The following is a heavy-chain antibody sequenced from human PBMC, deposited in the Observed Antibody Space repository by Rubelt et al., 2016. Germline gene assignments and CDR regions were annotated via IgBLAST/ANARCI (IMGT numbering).Heavy chain of an antibody. Sequence: EVQLVESGGGLVQPGGSLRLSCAASGFTFSSYDMHWVRQATGKGLEWVGRSRNKANSYTTEYAASVKGRFTISRDDSKNSLYLQMNSLKTEDTAVYYCARVRRDPTVSDYWGQGTLVIVSS. V-gene: IGHV3-72*01. CDR3: ARVRRDPTVSDY. CDR1: GFTFSSYD. J-gene: IGHJ4*02. CDR2: SRNKANSYTT. D-gene: IGHD4-17*01.